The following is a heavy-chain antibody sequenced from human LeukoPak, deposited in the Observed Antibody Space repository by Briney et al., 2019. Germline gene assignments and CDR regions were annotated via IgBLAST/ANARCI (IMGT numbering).Heavy chain of an antibody. Sequence: GGSLRLSCAASGFTFSSYEMNWVRQAPGKGLEWVSYTSSSGSTIYYADSVKGRFTISRDNAKNSLYLQMNSLRAEDTAVYYCARGVYSSSWYPTTYFDYWGQGTLVTVSS. CDR1: GFTFSSYE. V-gene: IGHV3-48*03. CDR3: ARGVYSSSWYPTTYFDY. CDR2: TSSSGSTI. D-gene: IGHD6-13*01. J-gene: IGHJ4*02.